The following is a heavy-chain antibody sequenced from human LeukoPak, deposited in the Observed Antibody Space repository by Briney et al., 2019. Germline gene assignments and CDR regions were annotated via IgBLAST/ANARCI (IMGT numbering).Heavy chain of an antibody. CDR1: EYTFTSYA. CDR3: ARWDYDSSGYALYYFDY. CDR2: INTYTGNP. Sequence: ASVKVSCKASEYTFTSYAMNWVRQAPGQGLEWMGWINTYTGNPTYAQGFTGRFVFSLDTSVSTAYLQISGLKAEDTAVYYCARWDYDSSGYALYYFDYWGQGTLVTVSS. J-gene: IGHJ4*02. V-gene: IGHV7-4-1*02. D-gene: IGHD3-22*01.